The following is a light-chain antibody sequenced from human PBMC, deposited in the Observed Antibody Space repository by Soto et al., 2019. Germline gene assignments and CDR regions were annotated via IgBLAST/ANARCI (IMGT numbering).Light chain of an antibody. V-gene: IGKV3-20*01. CDR1: QSVTTQ. Sequence: IVLTQSPGTLSLSPGERATLSCRASQSVTTQLAWYQQKPGQAPRLIVHGASSRATGIPDRFSGGGSGTDFTLTISRLEPEDFAVYYCQQFSSYPLTFGGGTKVDIK. J-gene: IGKJ4*01. CDR2: GAS. CDR3: QQFSSYPLT.